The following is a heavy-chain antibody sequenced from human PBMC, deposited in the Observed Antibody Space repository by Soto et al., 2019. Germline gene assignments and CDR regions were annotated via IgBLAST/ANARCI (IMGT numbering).Heavy chain of an antibody. CDR2: INHSGST. CDR1: GGSFSGYY. D-gene: IGHD3-10*01. J-gene: IGHJ4*02. V-gene: IGHV4-34*01. Sequence: SETLSLTCAVYGGSFSGYYWSWIRQPPGKGLEWIGEINHSGSTNYNPSLKSRVTISVDRSKNQFSLKVSSVTAADTAVYYCARKTGIRYYFEYWGQGMLVTVSS. CDR3: ARKTGIRYYFEY.